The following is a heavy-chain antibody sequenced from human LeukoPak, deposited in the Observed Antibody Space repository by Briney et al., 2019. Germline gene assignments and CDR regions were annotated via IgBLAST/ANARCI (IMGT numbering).Heavy chain of an antibody. Sequence: PGGSLRLSCAASGFTFSDYYMSWIRQAPGTGLEWVSYISSGGRTIYYAESAKGRFTMSRDNAKNTRYLQMNSLRAQGTAVYYCARPVVAATTPDTFDIWGQGTMFTVSS. J-gene: IGHJ3*02. V-gene: IGHV3-11*04. CDR2: ISSGGRTI. D-gene: IGHD2-15*01. CDR3: ARPVVAATTPDTFDI. CDR1: GFTFSDYY.